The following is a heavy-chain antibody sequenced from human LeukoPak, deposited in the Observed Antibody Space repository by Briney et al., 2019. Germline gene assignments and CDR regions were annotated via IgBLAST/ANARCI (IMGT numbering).Heavy chain of an antibody. CDR1: GGSISNYY. D-gene: IGHD3-9*01. Sequence: SETLSLTCTVSGGSISNYYWSWIRQPPGKGLEWIGYIYYSGGTNYNPSLRGRVTMSVDRSKNQFSLKLSSVTAADTAVYYCARGGDLTGYYSTVDAFDIWGQGTMVTVSP. CDR2: IYYSGGT. CDR3: ARGGDLTGYYSTVDAFDI. J-gene: IGHJ3*02. V-gene: IGHV4-59*01.